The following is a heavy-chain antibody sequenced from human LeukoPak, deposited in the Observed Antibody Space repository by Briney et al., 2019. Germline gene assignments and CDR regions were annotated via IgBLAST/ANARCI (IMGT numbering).Heavy chain of an antibody. CDR1: GFTFSSYG. CDR3: ARGGIRYFDWLLGRATYYMDV. Sequence: PGGSLRLSCVASGFTFSSYGMHWVRQAPGKGLEWVAVISYDGSNKYYADSVKGRFTISRDNSKNTLYLQMNSLRSEDTAVYYCARGGIRYFDWLLGRATYYMDVWGKGTTVTISS. D-gene: IGHD3-9*01. J-gene: IGHJ6*03. V-gene: IGHV3-30*03. CDR2: ISYDGSNK.